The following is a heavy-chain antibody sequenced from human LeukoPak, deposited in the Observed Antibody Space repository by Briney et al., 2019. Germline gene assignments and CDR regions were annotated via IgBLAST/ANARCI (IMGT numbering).Heavy chain of an antibody. CDR2: IIPIFGTA. J-gene: IGHJ4*02. CDR3: PRGRYCSSTSCYVPSPRFDY. Sequence: ASVKVSCKASGGTFSSYAISWVRQAPGQGLEWMGGIIPIFGTANYAQKFQGRVTITADESTGTAYMELSSLRSEDTAVSYCPRGRYCSSTSCYVPSPRFDYWGQGTLVTVSS. D-gene: IGHD2-2*01. CDR1: GGTFSSYA. V-gene: IGHV1-69*01.